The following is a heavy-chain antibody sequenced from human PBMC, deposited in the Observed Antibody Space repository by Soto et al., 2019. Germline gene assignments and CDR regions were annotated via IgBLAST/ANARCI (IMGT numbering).Heavy chain of an antibody. V-gene: IGHV4-30-2*01. CDR3: ARGADFGSSSSYYYYYGMDV. CDR1: GGSISSGGYS. D-gene: IGHD6-6*01. Sequence: SETLPLTCAVSGGSISSGGYSWSWIRQPPGKGLEWIGYIYHSGSTYYNPSLKSRVTISVDRSQNQFSMKLSSVTAADTAVYYCARGADFGSSSSYYYYYGMDVWGQVNTVT. J-gene: IGHJ6*02. CDR2: IYHSGST.